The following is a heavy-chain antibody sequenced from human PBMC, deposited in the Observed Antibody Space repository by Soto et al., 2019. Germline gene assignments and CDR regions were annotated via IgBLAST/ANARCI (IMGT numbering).Heavy chain of an antibody. CDR2: IYPGDSDT. CDR1: GYVFSTYW. CDR3: ATSLLTGYFDVFDI. D-gene: IGHD3-9*01. V-gene: IGHV5-51*01. J-gene: IGHJ3*02. Sequence: GESLKISCKGSGYVFSTYWIGWVRLMPGKGLEWMGVIYPGDSDTRYSPSFQGQVTISADKSISTAYLQWSSLKASGTAMYYCATSLLTGYFDVFDIWGQGTMVTVSS.